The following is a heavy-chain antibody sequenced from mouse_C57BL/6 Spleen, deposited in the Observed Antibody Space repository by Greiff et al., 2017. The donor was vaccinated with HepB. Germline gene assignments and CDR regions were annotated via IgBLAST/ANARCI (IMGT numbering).Heavy chain of an antibody. CDR2: ISSGSSTI. V-gene: IGHV5-17*01. CDR3: ARPRTGWFAY. CDR1: GFTFSDYG. Sequence: DVHLVESGGGLVKPGGSLKLSCAASGFTFSDYGMHWVRQAPEKGLEWVAYISSGSSTIYYADTVKGRFTISRDNAKNTLFLQMTSLRSEDTAMYYCARPRTGWFAYWGQGTLVTVSA. J-gene: IGHJ3*01.